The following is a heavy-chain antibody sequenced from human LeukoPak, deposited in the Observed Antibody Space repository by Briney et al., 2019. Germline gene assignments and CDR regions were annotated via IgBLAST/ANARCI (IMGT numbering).Heavy chain of an antibody. J-gene: IGHJ4*02. V-gene: IGHV3-48*01. CDR1: GFTFSSYS. CDR2: ISSSSTI. Sequence: GGSLRLSCAASGFTFSSYSMNWVRQAPGKGLEWVSYISSSSTIYYADSVEGRFTISRDNAKNSLYLQMNSLRAEDTAVYYCACMLPLHYWGQGTLVTVSS. D-gene: IGHD2-8*01. CDR3: ACMLPLHY.